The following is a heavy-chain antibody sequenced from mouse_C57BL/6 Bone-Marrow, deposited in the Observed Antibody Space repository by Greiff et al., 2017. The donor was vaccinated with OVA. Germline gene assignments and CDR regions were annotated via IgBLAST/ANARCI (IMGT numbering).Heavy chain of an antibody. D-gene: IGHD2-2*01. V-gene: IGHV1-52*01. J-gene: IGHJ2*01. CDR3: ARILGYRGDY. Sequence: QVQLQQPGAELVRPGSSVKLSCKASGYTFTSYWMHWVQQRPIQGLEWIGYIDTSDSEPHYPQKFKDKSTLTVDKSSSTAYMQLSRLTSEDSAVYYCARILGYRGDYWGQGTTLTVSS. CDR1: GYTFTSYW. CDR2: IDTSDSEP.